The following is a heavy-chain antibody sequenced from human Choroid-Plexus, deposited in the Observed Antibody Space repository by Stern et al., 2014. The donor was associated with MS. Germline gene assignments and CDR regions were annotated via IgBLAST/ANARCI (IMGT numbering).Heavy chain of an antibody. D-gene: IGHD2-15*01. J-gene: IGHJ4*02. CDR1: GFTFSNFG. CDR2: ISYDGSDK. V-gene: IGHV3-30*18. Sequence: VHLVESGGGVAQPGRPLILSCAASGFTFSNFGMHWVRQAPGKGLEWVALISYDGSDKYYADSVKGRFTMFRDNSKNTLYMHMNSLRAEDTAVYYCAKDRQWSTYFLDYWGQGSLVTVSS. CDR3: AKDRQWSTYFLDY.